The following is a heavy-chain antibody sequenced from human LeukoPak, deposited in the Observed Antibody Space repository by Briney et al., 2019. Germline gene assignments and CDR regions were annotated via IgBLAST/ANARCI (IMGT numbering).Heavy chain of an antibody. CDR1: GFTFSSYA. V-gene: IGHV3-23*01. D-gene: IGHD2-2*01. J-gene: IGHJ4*02. CDR2: ISGSGSST. Sequence: PGGSLRLSCAASGFTFSSYAMNWVRQAPGKGLEWVSTISGSGSSTYYADSVKGRFTISRDNSKNTLYLQMNGLRAEDTAVYYCAKDGWVVPAATIDNWGQGTLVTVSS. CDR3: AKDGWVVPAATIDN.